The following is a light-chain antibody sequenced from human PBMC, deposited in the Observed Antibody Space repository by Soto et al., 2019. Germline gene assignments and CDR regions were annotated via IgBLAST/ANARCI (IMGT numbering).Light chain of an antibody. CDR3: QQYNNWPPLT. Sequence: EIVMTQSPATLSVSPGERATLSCRASQSVSNNLAWYQQKPGQAPRLLIYGASTRATGIPDRFSGSGSGTEFTLTISSLQSEDLAVYYCQQYNNWPPLTFGGGTKVEIK. J-gene: IGKJ4*01. CDR1: QSVSNN. V-gene: IGKV3D-15*01. CDR2: GAS.